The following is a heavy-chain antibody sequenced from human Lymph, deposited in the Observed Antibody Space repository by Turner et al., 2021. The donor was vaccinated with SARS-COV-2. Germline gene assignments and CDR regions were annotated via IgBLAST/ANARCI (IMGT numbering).Heavy chain of an antibody. CDR3: ARDSPYCSSTSCYDP. Sequence: HVQLVQSGAEVKKPGSSVKVSCKASGGTFSSYAITWVRQAPGQGLEWMGSIIPILAIANYAQKFQGRVTITADKSTCTAYMELSSLRSEDTAVYYCARDSPYCSSTSCYDPWGQGTLVTVSS. CDR1: GGTFSSYA. D-gene: IGHD2-2*01. CDR2: IIPILAIA. J-gene: IGHJ5*02. V-gene: IGHV1-69*04.